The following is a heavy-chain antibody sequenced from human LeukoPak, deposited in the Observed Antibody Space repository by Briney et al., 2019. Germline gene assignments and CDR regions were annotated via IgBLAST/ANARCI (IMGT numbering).Heavy chain of an antibody. Sequence: VASVKVSCRASGYTFTSYGISWVRQAPGQGLEWMGWISAYNGNTDYAQKVQDRVTMATDTSTSTAYMELRRLTSDDTAMYYCARDKGSGWYQDLDYWGQGTLVTVSS. CDR1: GYTFTSYG. D-gene: IGHD6-19*01. J-gene: IGHJ4*02. CDR3: ARDKGSGWYQDLDY. V-gene: IGHV1-18*01. CDR2: ISAYNGNT.